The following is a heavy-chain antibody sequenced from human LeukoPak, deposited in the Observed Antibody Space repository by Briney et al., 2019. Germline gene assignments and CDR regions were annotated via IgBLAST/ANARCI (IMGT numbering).Heavy chain of an antibody. CDR1: GYSFTSYW. D-gene: IGHD1-26*01. Sequence: GESLKISCKGSGYSFTSYWISWVRQMPGKGVGWMGLIDPSDSYTNYSPSFQGHVTISPDKSLTTAYLQSSSLKASDTAIYYCERHYSGIYPVFDSWGQGTLVSVPS. J-gene: IGHJ4*02. CDR3: ERHYSGIYPVFDS. CDR2: IDPSDSYT. V-gene: IGHV5-10-1*01.